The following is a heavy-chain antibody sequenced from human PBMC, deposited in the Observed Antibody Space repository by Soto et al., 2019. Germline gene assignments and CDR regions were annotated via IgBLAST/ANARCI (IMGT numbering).Heavy chain of an antibody. V-gene: IGHV2-5*01. CDR1: GFSLSTSGVG. J-gene: IGHJ4*02. CDR3: AHSSSTESGDIPAAGGFDY. Sequence: SGPTLVNPTQTLTLTCTFSGFSLSTSGVGVGWIRQPPGKALEWLALIYWNDDKRYSPSLKSRLTITKDTSKNQVVLTMTNMDPVDTATYYCAHSSSTESGDIPAAGGFDYWGQGTLVTVSS. D-gene: IGHD6-13*01. CDR2: IYWNDDK.